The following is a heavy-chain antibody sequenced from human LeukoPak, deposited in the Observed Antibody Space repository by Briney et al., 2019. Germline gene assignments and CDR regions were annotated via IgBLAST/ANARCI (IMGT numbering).Heavy chain of an antibody. CDR2: IYYSGST. Sequence: RTSETLSLTCTVSGGSISSYYWSWIRQPPGKGLEWIGYIYYSGSTNYNPSLKSRVTISVDTSKNQFSLKLSSVTAADTAVYYCARGVAARPFDIWGQGTMVTVSS. V-gene: IGHV4-59*01. CDR1: GGSISSYY. CDR3: ARGVAARPFDI. J-gene: IGHJ3*02. D-gene: IGHD6-13*01.